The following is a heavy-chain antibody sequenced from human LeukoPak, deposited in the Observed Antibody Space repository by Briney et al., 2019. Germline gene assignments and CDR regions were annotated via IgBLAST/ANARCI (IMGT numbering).Heavy chain of an antibody. V-gene: IGHV1-8*01. CDR3: ASRDCSGGSCYAGFDP. CDR1: GYTFTSYD. CDR2: MNPNSGNT. Sequence: ASVKVSCKASGYTFTSYDINWVRQATGQGIEWMGWMNPNSGNTGYAQKFQGRVTMTRNTSISTAYMELSSLRSEDTAVYYCASRDCSGGSCYAGFDPWGQGTLVTVSS. J-gene: IGHJ5*02. D-gene: IGHD2-15*01.